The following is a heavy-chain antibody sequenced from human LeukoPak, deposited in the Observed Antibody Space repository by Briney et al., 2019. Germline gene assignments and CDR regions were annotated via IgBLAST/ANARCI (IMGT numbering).Heavy chain of an antibody. Sequence: ASVKVSCKASGYTFTGYYMHWVRQAPGQGLEWMGWINPNSGGTNYAQKFQDRVTMTRDTSISTAYMELSRLRSDDTAVYYCARLATLPDAFDIWGQGTMVTVSS. CDR3: ARLATLPDAFDI. CDR2: INPNSGGT. J-gene: IGHJ3*02. CDR1: GYTFTGYY. D-gene: IGHD1-26*01. V-gene: IGHV1-2*02.